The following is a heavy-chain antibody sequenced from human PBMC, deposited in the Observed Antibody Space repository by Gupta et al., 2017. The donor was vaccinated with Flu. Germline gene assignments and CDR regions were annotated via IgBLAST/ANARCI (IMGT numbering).Heavy chain of an antibody. CDR2: ITSSNMSSK. D-gene: IGHD1-26*01. V-gene: IGHV3-21*06. Sequence: EAHLVAAGRLLVPHGGCLRLACGADDCGFRRFRMNWVRRAPGGGLEGVSAITSSNMSSKYYADLVKCQFTVSRDDARNSLYFAMISLGGEGTAVYYCVGDGKKCDFWGQRTRVTVSS. CDR1: DCGFRRFR. J-gene: IGHJ4*02. CDR3: VGDGKKCDF.